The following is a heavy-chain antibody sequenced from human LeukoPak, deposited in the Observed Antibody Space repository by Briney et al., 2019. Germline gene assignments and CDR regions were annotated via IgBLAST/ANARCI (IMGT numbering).Heavy chain of an antibody. V-gene: IGHV1-18*04. D-gene: IGHD1-26*01. CDR3: ARDSSELPDAFDI. CDR2: ISAYNGNT. Sequence: ASVKVSCKASGYTFTSYYMHWVRQAPGQGLEWMGWISAYNGNTNYAQKLQGRVTMTTDTSTSTAYMELRSLRSDDTAVYYCARDSSELPDAFDIWGQGTMVTVSS. CDR1: GYTFTSYY. J-gene: IGHJ3*02.